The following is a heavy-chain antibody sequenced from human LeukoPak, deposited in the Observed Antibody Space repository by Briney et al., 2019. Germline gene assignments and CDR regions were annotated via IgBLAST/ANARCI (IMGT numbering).Heavy chain of an antibody. D-gene: IGHD6-13*01. CDR1: GGSISSYY. CDR2: VYYTGST. CDR3: ARISSSNWYNERGAFDV. V-gene: IGHV4-59*01. Sequence: NPSQTLSLTCTASGGSISSYYWSWVRQPPGKGLEWIGFVYYTGSTNYSPSLKSRVTISVDTSKNQFSLKLRSVTAADTAVYYCARISSSNWYNERGAFDVWGQGTMVTVSS. J-gene: IGHJ3*01.